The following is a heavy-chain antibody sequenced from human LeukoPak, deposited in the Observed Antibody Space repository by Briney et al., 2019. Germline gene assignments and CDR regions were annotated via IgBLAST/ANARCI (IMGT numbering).Heavy chain of an antibody. D-gene: IGHD6-13*01. V-gene: IGHV3-7*01. CDR2: IKQDGSET. CDR1: GFIFSNYW. Sequence: GGPLRLSCATSGFIFSNYWMSWVRQAPGKGLEWVANIKQDGSETYYVDSVKGRFTISRDDAKNSLYLQMNSLRVEDTAVYYCARVGYSRSWHSGSAFDVWGQGTVVTVSS. J-gene: IGHJ3*01. CDR3: ARVGYSRSWHSGSAFDV.